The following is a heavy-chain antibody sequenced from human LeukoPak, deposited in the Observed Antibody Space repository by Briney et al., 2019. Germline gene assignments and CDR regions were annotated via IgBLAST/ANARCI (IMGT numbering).Heavy chain of an antibody. V-gene: IGHV3-21*01. CDR2: ISSSSSYI. J-gene: IGHJ3*02. Sequence: PGGSLRLSCAASGFTFSSYEMNWVRQAPGKGLEWVSSISSSSSYIYYADSVKGRFTISRDNAKNSLYLQMNSLRAEDTAVYYCASRTDDAFDIWGQGTMVTVSS. CDR1: GFTFSSYE. CDR3: ASRTDDAFDI.